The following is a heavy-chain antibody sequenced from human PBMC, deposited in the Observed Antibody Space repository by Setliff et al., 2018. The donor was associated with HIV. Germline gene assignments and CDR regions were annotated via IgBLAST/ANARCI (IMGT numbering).Heavy chain of an antibody. CDR2: IYHSGST. J-gene: IGHJ4*02. D-gene: IGHD3-3*01. CDR3: ARCAYYNFRSGYYCDY. CDR1: GGSISSSNW. Sequence: SETLSLTCAVSGGSISSSNWWSWVRQPPGKGLEWIGEIYHSGSTNYNPSLKSRVTISVDKSKNQFSLKLSSVTAADTAVYYCARCAYYNFRSGYYCDYWGQGTLVTVSS. V-gene: IGHV4-4*02.